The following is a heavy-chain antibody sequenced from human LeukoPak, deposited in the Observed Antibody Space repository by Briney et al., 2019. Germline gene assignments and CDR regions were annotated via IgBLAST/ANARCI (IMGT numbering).Heavy chain of an antibody. CDR1: GGTFSSYA. D-gene: IGHD3-3*01. CDR2: IIPIFGTA. Sequence: GASVKVSCKASGGTFSSYAISWVRQAPGQGLEWMGGIIPIFGTANYAQKFQGRVTITADESTSTAYMELSSLRSEDTAVYYCASSYDFWSGYFTLFYWGQGTLVTVSS. CDR3: ASSYDFWSGYFTLFY. J-gene: IGHJ4*02. V-gene: IGHV1-69*13.